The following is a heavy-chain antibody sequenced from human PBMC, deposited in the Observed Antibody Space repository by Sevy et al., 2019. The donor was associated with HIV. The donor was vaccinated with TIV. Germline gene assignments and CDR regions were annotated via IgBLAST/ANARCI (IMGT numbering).Heavy chain of an antibody. Sequence: SETLSLTCTVSGFSISSDYYSGWIRQPPGKGLEWIGSIYDGGSTYYNPSLKSRVTISIDTSKNQFSLKLSSVTAADTAVYYCARDYYGSGSYYVFVYWGQGTLVTVSS. V-gene: IGHV4-38-2*02. D-gene: IGHD3-10*01. J-gene: IGHJ4*02. CDR2: IYDGGST. CDR3: ARDYYGSGSYYVFVY. CDR1: GFSISSDYY.